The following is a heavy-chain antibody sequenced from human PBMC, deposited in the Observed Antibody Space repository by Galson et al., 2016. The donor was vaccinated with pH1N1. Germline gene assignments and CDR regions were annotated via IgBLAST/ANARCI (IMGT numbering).Heavy chain of an antibody. Sequence: SLRLSCAASGFTFSSYAINWVRQAPRKGLEWVSVISGNGGNPYYADAVKGRFTISRDNSKNTLYLQMNSLRAEDTAFYYCSKGGSVSLPHDAFDIWGQGTMVTVSS. CDR2: ISGNGGNP. V-gene: IGHV3-23*01. CDR1: GFTFSSYA. D-gene: IGHD5/OR15-5a*01. CDR3: SKGGSVSLPHDAFDI. J-gene: IGHJ3*02.